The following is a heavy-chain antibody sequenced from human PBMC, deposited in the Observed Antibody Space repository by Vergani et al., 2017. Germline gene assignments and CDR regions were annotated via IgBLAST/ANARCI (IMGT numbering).Heavy chain of an antibody. V-gene: IGHV1-69*01. Sequence: QVQLVQSGAEVKKPGSSVKVSCKASVGTFSSYAISWVRQAPGQGLEWMGGIIPIFGTANYAQKFQGRVTITADESTSTAYMELSSLRSEDTAVYYCARYMITFGGVIAEPPYYFDYWGQGTLVTVSS. CDR1: VGTFSSYA. D-gene: IGHD3-16*02. CDR3: ARYMITFGGVIAEPPYYFDY. J-gene: IGHJ4*02. CDR2: IIPIFGTA.